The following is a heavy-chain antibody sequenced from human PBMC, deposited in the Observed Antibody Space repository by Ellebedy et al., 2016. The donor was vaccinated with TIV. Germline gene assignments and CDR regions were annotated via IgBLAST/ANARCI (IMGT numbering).Heavy chain of an antibody. CDR3: AKGHYYETRNAYSYEDS. J-gene: IGHJ4*02. CDR2: ISFDGSNE. Sequence: GESLKISCGASGFTFSRYGQHLVRHAPRKGLEWVAVISFDGSNEYYGDSVKGRFTISRDNSKNTLDLQINSLRVEDTAVYYCAKGHYYETRNAYSYEDSWGQGTLVTVSS. V-gene: IGHV3-30*18. CDR1: GFTFSRYG. D-gene: IGHD3-22*01.